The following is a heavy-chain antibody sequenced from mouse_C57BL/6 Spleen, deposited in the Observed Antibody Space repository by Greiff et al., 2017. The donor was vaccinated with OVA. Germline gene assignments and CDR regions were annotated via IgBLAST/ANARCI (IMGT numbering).Heavy chain of an antibody. CDR3: ARNGDYDGVYYAMDY. CDR1: GFSLTSYA. V-gene: IGHV2-9-1*01. CDR2: IWTGGGT. J-gene: IGHJ4*01. Sequence: VMLVESGPGLVAPSQSLSITCTVSGFSLTSYAISWVRQPPGKGLEWLGVIWTGGGTNYNSALKSRLSISKDNSKSQVFLKMNSLQTDDTARYYCARNGDYDGVYYAMDYWGQGTSVTVSS. D-gene: IGHD2-4*01.